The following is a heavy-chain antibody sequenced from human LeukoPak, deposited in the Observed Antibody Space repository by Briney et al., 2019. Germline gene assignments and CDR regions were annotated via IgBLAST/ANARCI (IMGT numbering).Heavy chain of an antibody. V-gene: IGHV1-8*01. D-gene: IGHD2-2*01. CDR1: GYTFTSYD. CDR3: ARGDIVVVPAAMGDSRFDP. J-gene: IGHJ5*02. CDR2: MNPNSGNT. Sequence: GASVKVSCKASGYTFTSYDINWVRQATGQGLEWMGWMNPNSGNTGYAQKFQGRVTMTRNTSISTAYVELSSLRSEDTAVYYCARGDIVVVPAAMGDSRFDPWGQGTLVTVSS.